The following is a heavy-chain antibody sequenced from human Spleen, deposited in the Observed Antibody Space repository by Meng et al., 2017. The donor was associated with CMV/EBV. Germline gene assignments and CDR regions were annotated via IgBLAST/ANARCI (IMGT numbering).Heavy chain of an antibody. CDR3: ARASFLQYYDSSGYNDY. CDR1: FTFTDYF. V-gene: IGHV1-2*02. CDR2: INPKSGGT. J-gene: IGHJ4*02. Sequence: FTFTDYFMNWVRQAPGQGLEWMGWINPKSGGTNYAQKFQGRVTMTRDTSITTVFMEVRRLRSDDTAVYYCARASFLQYYDSSGYNDYWGQGTLVTVSS. D-gene: IGHD3-22*01.